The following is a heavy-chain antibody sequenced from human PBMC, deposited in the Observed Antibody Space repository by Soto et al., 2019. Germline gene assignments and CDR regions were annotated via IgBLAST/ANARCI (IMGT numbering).Heavy chain of an antibody. J-gene: IGHJ6*02. V-gene: IGHV4-34*12. D-gene: IGHD5-18*01. Sequence: QVHLQQWGAGLLKPSETLSLTCAVDGGSFSGYYWSWIRQPAGKGLEWIGEIIHSGSTNYNPSLESRVTISVDTSKNQFSLKVTSVTAADTAVYFCARVGGYSYHLYGMDVWGQGTTVTVSS. CDR3: ARVGGYSYHLYGMDV. CDR2: IIHSGST. CDR1: GGSFSGYY.